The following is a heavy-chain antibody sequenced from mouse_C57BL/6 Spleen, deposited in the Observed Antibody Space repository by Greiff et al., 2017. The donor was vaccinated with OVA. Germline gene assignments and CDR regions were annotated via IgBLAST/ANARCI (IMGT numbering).Heavy chain of an antibody. CDR1: GFTFSSYA. Sequence: EVNVVESGGGLVKPGGSLKLSCAASGFTFSSYAMSWVRQTPEKRLEWVATISDGGSYTYYPDNVKGRFTISRDNAKNNLYLQMSHLKSEDTAMYYCAREDSRAMDYWGQGTSVTVSS. J-gene: IGHJ4*01. CDR2: ISDGGSYT. D-gene: IGHD1-1*01. V-gene: IGHV5-4*01. CDR3: AREDSRAMDY.